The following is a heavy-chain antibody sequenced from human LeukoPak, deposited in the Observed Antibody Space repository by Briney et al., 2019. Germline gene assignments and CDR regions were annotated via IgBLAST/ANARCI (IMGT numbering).Heavy chain of an antibody. CDR3: ARNYYDSSGYWTPDY. J-gene: IGHJ4*02. CDR2: IKQDGSEK. V-gene: IGHV3-7*01. CDR1: GFTFSSYW. Sequence: QPGGSLRLSCAASGFTFSSYWMSWVRQAPGKGLEWVANIKQDGSEKYYVDSVKGRFTISRDNAKNSLYLQMNSLRAEDTAVYYCARNYYDSSGYWTPDYWGQGILVTVSS. D-gene: IGHD3-22*01.